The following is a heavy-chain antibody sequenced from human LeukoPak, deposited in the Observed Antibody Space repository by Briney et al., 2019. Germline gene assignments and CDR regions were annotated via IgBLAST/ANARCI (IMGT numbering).Heavy chain of an antibody. Sequence: PSPTLSLTCTVSGGSLSSGGYYWSWLRQHPGKGLGWMGYIYYSGSTYYNPSLKSRVTISVDTSKNQFSLKLSSVTAADTAVYFFFKQKTAYEILTGSFDYWGQGTLVTVSS. CDR1: GGSLSSGGYY. J-gene: IGHJ4*02. D-gene: IGHD3-9*01. CDR2: IYYSGST. CDR3: FKQKTAYEILTGSFDY. V-gene: IGHV4-31*09.